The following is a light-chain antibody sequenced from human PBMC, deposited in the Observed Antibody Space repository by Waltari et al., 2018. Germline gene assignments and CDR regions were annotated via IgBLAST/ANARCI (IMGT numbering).Light chain of an antibody. CDR1: TSDIGYNKY. V-gene: IGLV2-14*01. J-gene: IGLJ3*02. Sequence: HSALTQPASVSGSPGQSITISCPGTTSDIGYNKYVPWFQKHPGKAPQLMLYEVSNRPSGVSYRFSGSKSGNTASLTISGLQAEDEADYYCTSYTIATWVFGGGTKLTVL. CDR2: EVS. CDR3: TSYTIATWV.